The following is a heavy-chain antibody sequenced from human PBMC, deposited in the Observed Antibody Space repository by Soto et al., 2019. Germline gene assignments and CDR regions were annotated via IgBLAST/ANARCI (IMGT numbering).Heavy chain of an antibody. CDR2: INHSGST. V-gene: IGHV4-34*01. J-gene: IGHJ6*02. CDR1: GGSFSGYY. Sequence: SETLSLTCAVYGGSFSGYYWSWIRQPPGKGLEWIGEINHSGSTNYNPSLKSRVTISVDTSKNQFSLKLSSVTAADTAVYYCARSHYYYGMDVWGQGTTVTGLL. CDR3: ARSHYYYGMDV.